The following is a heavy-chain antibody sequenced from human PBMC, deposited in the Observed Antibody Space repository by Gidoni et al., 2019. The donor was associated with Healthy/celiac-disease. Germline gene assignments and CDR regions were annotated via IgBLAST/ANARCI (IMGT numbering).Heavy chain of an antibody. D-gene: IGHD2-2*02. CDR1: GFPFSRSW. J-gene: IGHJ6*02. CDR2: INSDGSST. V-gene: IGHV3-74*01. Sequence: EVQLVESGGGFVQPGGSLRLSCAASGFPFSRSWMHWVRQAPGKGLVWVSRINSDGSSTSYADSGKGRFTISRDNAKNTLYLQMNSLRAEDTAVYYCARGEDCSSTSCYIGYGDGMDVWGQGTTVTVSS. CDR3: ARGEDCSSTSCYIGYGDGMDV.